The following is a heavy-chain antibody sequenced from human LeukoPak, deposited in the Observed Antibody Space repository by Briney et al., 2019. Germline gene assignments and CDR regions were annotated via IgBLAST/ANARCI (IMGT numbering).Heavy chain of an antibody. V-gene: IGHV3-48*02. D-gene: IGHD4-17*01. J-gene: IGHJ4*02. CDR1: GFTFSSYG. CDR2: ISSSSSTM. CDR3: ASRAYGDYGFDY. Sequence: PGRSLRLSCAASGFTFSSYGMHWVRQAPGKGLEWVSYISSSSSTMFYADSVEGRFTISRDNAKNSLFLQMNSLRDEDTAVYYCASRAYGDYGFDYWGQGTLVTVSS.